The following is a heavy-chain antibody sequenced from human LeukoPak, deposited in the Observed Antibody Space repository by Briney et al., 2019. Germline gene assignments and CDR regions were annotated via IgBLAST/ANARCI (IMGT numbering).Heavy chain of an antibody. CDR1: GFTFSNYS. CDR3: APGIAAH. D-gene: IGHD6-25*01. V-gene: IGHV3-21*01. Sequence: GGSLRLSCVASGFTFSNYSINWVRQAPGKGLEWVSFISSSSSYIYYADSVKGRFTISRDNAKNSLYLQMNSLRVEYTAVYYCAPGIAAHWGQGTLVTVSS. J-gene: IGHJ4*02. CDR2: ISSSSSYI.